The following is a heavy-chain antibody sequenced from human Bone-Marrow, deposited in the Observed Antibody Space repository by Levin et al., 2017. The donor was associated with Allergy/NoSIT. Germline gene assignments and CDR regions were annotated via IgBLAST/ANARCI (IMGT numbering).Heavy chain of an antibody. J-gene: IGHJ3*02. CDR2: FDPEDDET. V-gene: IGHV1-24*01. D-gene: IGHD1-1*01. CDR1: GSTLTELS. CDR3: ATGAVGGTTGDSFHI. Sequence: GESLKISCQVSGSTLTELSIHWVRQAPGKGLEWMGGFDPEDDETIYAQKFQGRVTMTEDRSTDTGYMELNSLRSEDTAMYYCATGAVGGTTGDSFHIWGQGTTLTVSS.